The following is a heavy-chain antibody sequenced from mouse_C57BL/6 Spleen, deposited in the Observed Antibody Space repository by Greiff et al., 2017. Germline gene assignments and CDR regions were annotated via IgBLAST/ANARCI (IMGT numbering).Heavy chain of an antibody. CDR1: GYSITSGYY. CDR2: ISYDGSN. Sequence: EVQLQESGPGLVKPSQSLSLTCSVTGYSITSGYYWNWIRQFPGNKLEWMGYISYDGSNNYNPSLKNRISITRDTSKNQFFLKLNSVTTEDTATYYCARDLGYGSSFDYWGQGTTLTVSS. CDR3: ARDLGYGSSFDY. V-gene: IGHV3-6*01. D-gene: IGHD1-1*01. J-gene: IGHJ2*01.